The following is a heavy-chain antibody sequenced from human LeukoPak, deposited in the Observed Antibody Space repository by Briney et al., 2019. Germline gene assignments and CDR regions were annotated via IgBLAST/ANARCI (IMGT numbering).Heavy chain of an antibody. J-gene: IGHJ4*02. CDR3: AREPLNIPGIAAAGTRGYFDY. CDR2: IIHILGIA. CDR1: GGTFSSYA. Sequence: GGSVTVSCKASGGTFSSYAISWVRQAPGQGLEWMGRIIHILGIAKYVQKLQGRVTINADKSTSTAYMELSSLRSEDTAVYYCAREPLNIPGIAAAGTRGYFDYWGQGTLVTVSS. V-gene: IGHV1-69*04. D-gene: IGHD6-13*01.